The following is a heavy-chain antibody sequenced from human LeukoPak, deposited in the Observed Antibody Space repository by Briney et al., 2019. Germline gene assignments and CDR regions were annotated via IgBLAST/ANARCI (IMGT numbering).Heavy chain of an antibody. D-gene: IGHD3-16*02. V-gene: IGHV1-69*01. CDR3: ARYYDYVWGSYRPDNWFDP. CDR2: IIPIFGTA. J-gene: IGHJ5*02. Sequence: SVKVSCKASGGTFSSYAISWVRQAPGQGLEWMGGIIPIFGTANYAQKLQGRVTITADESTSTAYMELSSLRSEDTAVYYCARYYDYVWGSYRPDNWFDPWGQGTLVTVSS. CDR1: GGTFSSYA.